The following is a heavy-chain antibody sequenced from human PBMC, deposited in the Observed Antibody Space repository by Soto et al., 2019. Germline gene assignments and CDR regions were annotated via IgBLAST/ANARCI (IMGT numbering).Heavy chain of an antibody. V-gene: IGHV4-4*02. Sequence: QVQLQESGPGLVKPSGTLSLTCAVSGVSINSSHWWNWVRQSPGKGLEWIGEIFHSGSTTYNPSLKSRVTMSVDRSKNQFSLNLNSVTAADTAFYYCARAPGAGPWYIDYWGQGTLVTVSS. CDR1: GVSINSSHW. CDR2: IFHSGST. D-gene: IGHD6-19*01. J-gene: IGHJ4*02. CDR3: ARAPGAGPWYIDY.